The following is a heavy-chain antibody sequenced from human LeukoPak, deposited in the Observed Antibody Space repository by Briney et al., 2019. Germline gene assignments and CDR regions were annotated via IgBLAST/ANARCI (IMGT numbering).Heavy chain of an antibody. CDR2: IIPIFGTA. Sequence: SVKVSCKASGGTFSSYAISWVRQAPGQGLECMGGIIPIFGTANYAQKFQGRVTITADESTSTAYMELSSLRSEDTAVYYCARAYVDTAKRDAFDIWGQGTMVTVSS. V-gene: IGHV1-69*13. J-gene: IGHJ3*02. CDR3: ARAYVDTAKRDAFDI. D-gene: IGHD5-18*01. CDR1: GGTFSSYA.